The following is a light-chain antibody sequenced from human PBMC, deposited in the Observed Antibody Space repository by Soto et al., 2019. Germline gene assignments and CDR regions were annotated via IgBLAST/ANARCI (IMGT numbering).Light chain of an antibody. CDR3: QQYGSSPGYT. V-gene: IGKV3-20*01. Sequence: EIVLTQSPGTLSLSPGERATLSCRASQSVSSSYLAWYQQKPGQAPRLLIYDASSRATGIPDRFSGSGSGTDFTLTISRLEPEDFAAYYCQQYGSSPGYTFGQGTKLEIK. CDR2: DAS. J-gene: IGKJ2*01. CDR1: QSVSSSY.